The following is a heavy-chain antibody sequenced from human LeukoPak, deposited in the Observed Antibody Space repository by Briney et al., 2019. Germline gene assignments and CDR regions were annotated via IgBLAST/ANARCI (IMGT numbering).Heavy chain of an antibody. CDR3: ASRTIAAAGWGDDAFDI. CDR2: IYYSGST. Sequence: SETLSLTCTVSGGSISSSSYYWGWIRQPPGKGLEWIGYIYYSGSTNYNPSLKSRVTISVDTSKNQFSLKLSSVTAADTAVYYCASRTIAAAGWGDDAFDIWGQGTMVTVSS. CDR1: GGSISSSSYY. D-gene: IGHD6-13*01. V-gene: IGHV4-61*05. J-gene: IGHJ3*02.